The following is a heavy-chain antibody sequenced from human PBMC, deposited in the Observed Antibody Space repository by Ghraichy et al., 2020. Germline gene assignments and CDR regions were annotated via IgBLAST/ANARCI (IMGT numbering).Heavy chain of an antibody. V-gene: IGHV1-18*01. D-gene: IGHD3-10*01. CDR3: ARVRTMVRGVIIGHFDY. CDR1: GYTFTSYG. Sequence: ASVKVSCKASGYTFTSYGISWVRQAPGQGLEWMGWISAYNGNTNYAQKLQGRVTMTTDTSTSTAYMELRSLRSDDTAVYYCARVRTMVRGVIIGHFDYWGQGTLVTVSS. J-gene: IGHJ4*02. CDR2: ISAYNGNT.